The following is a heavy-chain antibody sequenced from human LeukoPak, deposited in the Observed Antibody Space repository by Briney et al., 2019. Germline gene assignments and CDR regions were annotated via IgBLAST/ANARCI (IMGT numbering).Heavy chain of an antibody. Sequence: ASVKVSCKASGYTFTSNYIHWVRQAPGQGLEWMGMIYPRDGSTSYAQKFQGRVTVTRDTSTSTVHKELSGLRSEDTAVYYCARDQEGFDYWGQGTLVTVSS. CDR2: IYPRDGST. CDR3: ARDQEGFDY. J-gene: IGHJ4*02. CDR1: GYTFTSNY. V-gene: IGHV1-46*01.